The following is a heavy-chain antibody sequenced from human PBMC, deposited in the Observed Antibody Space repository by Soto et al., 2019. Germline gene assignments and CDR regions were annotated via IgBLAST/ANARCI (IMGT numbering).Heavy chain of an antibody. D-gene: IGHD1-20*01. J-gene: IGHJ4*02. CDR1: GFTCSTYA. V-gene: IGHV3-30*04. Sequence: QVQLGESGGGVVQPGRSLRLSCAASGFTCSTYALHQVLQAPGKGLAWVAFISYDGSNKYYADSVKGRFTISRDNSKTTLYLQVSSLRTEDMAVYYCASGDPGINSWFDYWGQGTLVTVPS. CDR2: ISYDGSNK. CDR3: ASGDPGINSWFDY.